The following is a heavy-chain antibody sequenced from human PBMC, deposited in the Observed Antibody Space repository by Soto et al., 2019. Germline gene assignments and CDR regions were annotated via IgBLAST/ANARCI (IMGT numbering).Heavy chain of an antibody. D-gene: IGHD2-15*01. V-gene: IGHV4-59*10. CDR2: IDSSGSA. CDR1: GHCTSLPY. Sequence: PSHPQALTCVGCGHCTSLPYGLWIRQPAGKGLEWIGRIDSSGSADYHSSLKSRVTMSVDTSKNQVSLKLSAVTAADTAVYYCARYYWSLRYFDYWGQGTLVTVSS. CDR3: ARYYWSLRYFDY. J-gene: IGHJ4*02.